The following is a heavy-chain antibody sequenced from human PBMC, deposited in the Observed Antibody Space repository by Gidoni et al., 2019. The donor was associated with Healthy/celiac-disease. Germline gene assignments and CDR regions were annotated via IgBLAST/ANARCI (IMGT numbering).Heavy chain of an antibody. D-gene: IGHD3-22*01. V-gene: IGHV1-46*03. CDR1: GSTFTSYY. CDR3: ARDTGGDSSYHSPARGRFDP. J-gene: IGHJ5*02. Sequence: QVQLVQSGAEVKTPGASVKVSCKASGSTFTSYYMHWVRQPPGQGLEWMGIINPSGGSTSYAQKFQGRVTMNRDTSTSTVYMELSSLRSEDTAVYYCARDTGGDSSYHSPARGRFDPWGQGTLVTVSS. CDR2: INPSGGST.